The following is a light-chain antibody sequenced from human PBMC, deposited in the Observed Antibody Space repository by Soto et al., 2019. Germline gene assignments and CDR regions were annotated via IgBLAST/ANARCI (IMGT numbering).Light chain of an antibody. CDR2: SNN. V-gene: IGLV1-44*01. J-gene: IGLJ2*01. CDR1: SSNIGSNT. Sequence: QSVLTQPPSASGTPGQRVTISCSGRSSNIGSNTVNWYQQLPGTAPKLLIYSNNQRPSGVPDRFSGSKSGTSASLAISGLKAEDEADYYCAAWDDSLNGRVFGGGTTVTVL. CDR3: AAWDDSLNGRV.